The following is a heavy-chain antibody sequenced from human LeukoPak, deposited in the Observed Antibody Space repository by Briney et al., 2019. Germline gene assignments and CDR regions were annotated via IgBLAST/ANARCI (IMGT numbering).Heavy chain of an antibody. CDR2: ISSSCDTI. V-gene: IGHV3-11*01. CDR3: ARQGSEIDY. CDR1: GFTLSHYY. J-gene: IGHJ4*02. Sequence: PGGSLRLSCAASGFTLSHYYMTWIRQAPGKGLEWLSCISSSCDTIYYADSVKGRLTVSRDNADNSLFLQMNSLRAEDAAMYYCARQGSEIDYRGQGTLVTVSS.